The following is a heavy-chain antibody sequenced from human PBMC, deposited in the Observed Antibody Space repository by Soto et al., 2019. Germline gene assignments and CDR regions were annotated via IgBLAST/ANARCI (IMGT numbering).Heavy chain of an antibody. V-gene: IGHV3-49*03. D-gene: IGHD4-17*01. CDR3: TRDQGNDYGDYALDV. Sequence: GGSLRLSCTASGFTFGDYAMSWFRQAPGKGLEWVGFIRSKAYGGTTEYAASVKGRFTISRDDSKSIAYLQMNSLKTEDTAVYYCTRDQGNDYGDYALDVWGKGTTVTVSS. CDR1: GFTFGDYA. CDR2: IRSKAYGGTT. J-gene: IGHJ6*04.